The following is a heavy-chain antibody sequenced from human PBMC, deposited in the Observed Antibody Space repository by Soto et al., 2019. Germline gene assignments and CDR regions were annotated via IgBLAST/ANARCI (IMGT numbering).Heavy chain of an antibody. V-gene: IGHV4-39*01. D-gene: IGHD6-6*01. CDR3: ARRRLAARPGDYFAY. J-gene: IGHJ4*02. Sequence: QLQLQESGPGLVKPSETLSLTCTVSGGSISSSSYYWGWIRQPPGKGLEWIGRIYYSGSTYYNPSLKSRVTLSGDTSKNQCSLKLSSVTAADTAVYYCARRRLAARPGDYFAYWCQGTLVTVSS. CDR2: IYYSGST. CDR1: GGSISSSSYY.